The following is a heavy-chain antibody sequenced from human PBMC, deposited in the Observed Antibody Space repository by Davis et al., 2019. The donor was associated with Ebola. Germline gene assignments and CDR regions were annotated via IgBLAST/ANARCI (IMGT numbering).Heavy chain of an antibody. V-gene: IGHV3-33*08. CDR2: VWYDGSNK. J-gene: IGHJ6*02. CDR1: GFTFSSYG. Sequence: PGGSLRLSCAASGFTFSSYGMHWVRQAPGKGLEWVAVVWYDGSNKYYADSVKGRFTISRDNSKNTLYLQMNSLRAEDTAVYYCARTYIPRYGMDVWGQGTTVTVSS. D-gene: IGHD1-14*01. CDR3: ARTYIPRYGMDV.